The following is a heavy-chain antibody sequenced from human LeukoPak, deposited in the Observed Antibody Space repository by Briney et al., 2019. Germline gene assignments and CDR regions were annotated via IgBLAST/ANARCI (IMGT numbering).Heavy chain of an antibody. J-gene: IGHJ4*02. CDR3: ARERGSYPWYFDY. CDR2: IYTSGRT. CDR1: GGSISSGSYY. Sequence: PSETLSLTCTVSGGSISSGSYYWSWIRQPAGQGLEWFGRIYTSGRTNYNPSLKSRVTISVDTSKNQSSLQLSSVTAADTAVYYCARERGSYPWYFDYWGQGTLVTVSS. V-gene: IGHV4-61*02. D-gene: IGHD1-26*01.